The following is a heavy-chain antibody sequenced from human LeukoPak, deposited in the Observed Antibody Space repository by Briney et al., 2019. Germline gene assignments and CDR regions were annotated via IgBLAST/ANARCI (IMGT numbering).Heavy chain of an antibody. V-gene: IGHV1-2*02. CDR3: ARPLSYDFWSGIYAFDI. J-gene: IGHJ3*02. CDR2: INPNSGGT. CDR1: GYTFTGYY. Sequence: ASVKVSCTASGYTFTGYYMHWVRQAPGQGLEWMGWINPNSGGTNYAQKFQGRVTMTRDTSISTAYMELSRLRSDDTAVYYCARPLSYDFWSGIYAFDIWGQGTMVTVSS. D-gene: IGHD3-3*01.